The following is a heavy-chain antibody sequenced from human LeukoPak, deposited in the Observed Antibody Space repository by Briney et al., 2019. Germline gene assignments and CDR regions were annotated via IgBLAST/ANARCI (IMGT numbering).Heavy chain of an antibody. D-gene: IGHD5-18*01. V-gene: IGHV3-7*01. CDR2: IKQDGSEK. CDR1: GFTFSSYG. CDR3: ARDLGEYSYGYSRPGYYYGMDV. J-gene: IGHJ6*02. Sequence: GRSLRLSCAASGFTFSSYGMHWVRQAPGKGLEWVANIKQDGSEKFYVDSVKGRLTNSRDNAKNSLYLRMNSLRAEDTAVYYCARDLGEYSYGYSRPGYYYGMDVWGQGTTVTVSS.